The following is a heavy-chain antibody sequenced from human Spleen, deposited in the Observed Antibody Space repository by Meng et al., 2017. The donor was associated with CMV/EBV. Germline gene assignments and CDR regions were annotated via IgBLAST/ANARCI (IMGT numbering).Heavy chain of an antibody. V-gene: IGHV1-8*01. D-gene: IGHD3-3*01. CDR2: MNPNSGNT. CDR1: GYTFTSYD. Sequence: ASVKVSCKASGYTFTSYDINWVRQATGQGLEWMGWMNPNSGNTGYAQKFQGRVTMTRNNSISTVYMELSSLRSEDTAVYYCATPSYYDFWSGYYTYYYGMDVWGQGTTVTVSS. CDR3: ATPSYYDFWSGYYTYYYGMDV. J-gene: IGHJ6*02.